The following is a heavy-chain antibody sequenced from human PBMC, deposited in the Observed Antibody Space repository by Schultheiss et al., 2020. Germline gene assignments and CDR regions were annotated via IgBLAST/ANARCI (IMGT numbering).Heavy chain of an antibody. Sequence: SQPLSLTCTVSGGSISSGAYYWSWIRQHPGKGLEWIGYIYHSGSTYYNPSLKSRVTISVDTSKNQFSLQLNSVTPEDTAVYYCARSGGWDHYYGMDVWGQGTTVTVAS. CDR2: IYHSGST. CDR3: ARSGGWDHYYGMDV. V-gene: IGHV4-31*03. CDR1: GGSISSGAYY. D-gene: IGHD6-19*01. J-gene: IGHJ6*02.